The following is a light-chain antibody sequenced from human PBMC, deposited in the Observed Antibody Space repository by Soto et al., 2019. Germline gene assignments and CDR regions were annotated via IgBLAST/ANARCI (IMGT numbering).Light chain of an antibody. CDR2: DAS. J-gene: IGKJ4*01. CDR3: QKRRNWPLT. Sequence: EIVLTQSPATLSLSPWERATLTCRASQSVSSYLAWYQQKPGQTPRLLIYDASNRATGIPARFSGSGSETEFNLTISSLEPEDFAVYYCQKRRNWPLTFGGGHKVEIK. CDR1: QSVSSY. V-gene: IGKV3-11*01.